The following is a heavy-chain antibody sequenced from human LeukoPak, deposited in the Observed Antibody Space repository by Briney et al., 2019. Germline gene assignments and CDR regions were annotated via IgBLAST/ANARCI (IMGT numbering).Heavy chain of an antibody. CDR3: AREDDSSGPYYYYMDV. Sequence: GGSLRLSCAASGFTFSSYSMNWVRQAPGKGLEWVSSISSSSSYIYYADSVKGRFTISRDNAKNSLYLQMNSLRAEDTAVYYCAREDDSSGPYYYYMDVWGKGTTVTVSS. CDR1: GFTFSSYS. J-gene: IGHJ6*03. D-gene: IGHD3-22*01. V-gene: IGHV3-21*01. CDR2: ISSSSSYI.